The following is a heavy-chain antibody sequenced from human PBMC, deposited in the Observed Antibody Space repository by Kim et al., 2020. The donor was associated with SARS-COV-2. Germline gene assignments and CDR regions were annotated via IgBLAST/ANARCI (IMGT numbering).Heavy chain of an antibody. CDR1: GGSFSGYY. CDR3: ARGRARSTMDV. J-gene: IGHJ6*03. V-gene: IGHV4-34*01. CDR2: INHSGST. D-gene: IGHD2-2*01. Sequence: SETLSLTCAVYGGSFSGYYWSWIRQPPGKGLEWIGEINHSGSTNYNPSLKSRVTISVDTSKNQFSLKLSSVTAADTAVYYCARGRARSTMDVWGKGTTVT.